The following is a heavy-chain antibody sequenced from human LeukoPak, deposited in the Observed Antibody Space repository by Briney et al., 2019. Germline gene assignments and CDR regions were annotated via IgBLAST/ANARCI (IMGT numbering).Heavy chain of an antibody. Sequence: GGSLRLSCADSVFTLHNYSIHWVRQAPGKGLEGVSSISSSSCYIYYADAVKGRFTISRHNAKNSLYLQMNSLTAEDTAVYYCARDTNPYSRATAFDYWGQGTLVTVSS. CDR3: ARDTNPYSRATAFDY. CDR1: VFTLHNYS. CDR2: ISSSSCYI. J-gene: IGHJ4*02. D-gene: IGHD6-13*01. V-gene: IGHV3-21*01.